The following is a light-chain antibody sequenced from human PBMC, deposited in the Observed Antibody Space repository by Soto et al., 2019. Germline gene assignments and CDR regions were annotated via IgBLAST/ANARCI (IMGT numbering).Light chain of an antibody. J-gene: IGKJ2*01. CDR3: QHYFNWPYT. Sequence: EIVMTQSPATLSVSPGERATLSSRASQSGTINLAWYQQKPGRAPRLLIYGASTRATGIPARFSGSGSGTEFTLTISNLQSEDFALYYCQHYFNWPYTFGQGTKLEIK. CDR1: QSGTIN. CDR2: GAS. V-gene: IGKV3-15*01.